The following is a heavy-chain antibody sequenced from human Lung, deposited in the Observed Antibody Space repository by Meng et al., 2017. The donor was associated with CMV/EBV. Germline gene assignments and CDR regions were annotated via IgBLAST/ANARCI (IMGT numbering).Heavy chain of an antibody. V-gene: IGHV4-59*01. Sequence: SETXSLXCTVSGGSISSYYWSWIRQPPGKGLEWIGYIYYSGSTNYNPSLKSRVTISVDTSKNQFSLKLSSVTAADTAVYYCARVLGYCSSTSCYRRSHSPLDWFDPWXQGTLVTVSS. CDR1: GGSISSYY. J-gene: IGHJ5*02. CDR3: ARVLGYCSSTSCYRRSHSPLDWFDP. CDR2: IYYSGST. D-gene: IGHD2-2*01.